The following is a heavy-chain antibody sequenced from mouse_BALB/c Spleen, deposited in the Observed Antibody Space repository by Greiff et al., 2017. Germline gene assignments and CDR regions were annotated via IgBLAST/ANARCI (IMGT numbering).Heavy chain of an antibody. CDR2: IWAGGST. CDR1: GFSLTSYG. D-gene: IGHD1-1*01. J-gene: IGHJ4*01. V-gene: IGHV2-9*02. Sequence: VKVVESGPGLVAPSQSLSITCTVSGFSLTSYGVHWVRQPPGKGLEWLGVIWAGGSTNYNSALMSRMSISKDNSKSQVFLKMNSLQTDDTAMYYCARDYGSSYYYAMDYWGQGTSVTVSS. CDR3: ARDYGSSYYYAMDY.